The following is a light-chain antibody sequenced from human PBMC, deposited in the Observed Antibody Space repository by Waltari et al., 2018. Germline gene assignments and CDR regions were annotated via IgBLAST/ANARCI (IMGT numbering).Light chain of an antibody. V-gene: IGKV3-20*01. Sequence: EIVLTQSPGTLSLSPGERVILSCRVSQSVSRALAWYQQKPGQAPMLLIYGASNRATGIPDRFSGSGSGTDFSLTISRLEPEDFAVYYCQHYVRLPVTFGQGTKVEIK. CDR3: QHYVRLPVT. CDR2: GAS. CDR1: QSVSRA. J-gene: IGKJ1*01.